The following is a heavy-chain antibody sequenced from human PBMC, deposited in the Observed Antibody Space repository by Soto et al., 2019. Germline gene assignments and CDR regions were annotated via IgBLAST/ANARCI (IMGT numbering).Heavy chain of an antibody. J-gene: IGHJ4*02. V-gene: IGHV4-59*01. CDR2: IYYSGST. Sequence: QVQLQESGPGLVKPSETLSLTCTVCGGSISSYYWSWIRQPPGKGLEWIGYIYYSGSTNYNPSLKSRVTISVDTSKNQFSLKLSSVTAADTAVYYCARDVGSGLDWGQGTLVTVSS. CDR3: ARDVGSGLD. D-gene: IGHD2-15*01. CDR1: GGSISSYY.